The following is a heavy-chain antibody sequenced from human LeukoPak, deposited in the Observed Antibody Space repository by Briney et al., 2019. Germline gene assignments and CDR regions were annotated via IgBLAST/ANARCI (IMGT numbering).Heavy chain of an antibody. Sequence: GGSLRLSCAASGFTVSSNYMSWVRQAQGNGLKGFSVIYSGGFTYYADSVKGRFTISRDNSKNTLYLQMNSLRAEDTAVYYCARHLYTSGWYYYFDYWGQGTLVTVSS. CDR1: GFTVSSNY. D-gene: IGHD6-19*01. V-gene: IGHV3-66*04. CDR2: IYSGGFT. J-gene: IGHJ4*02. CDR3: ARHLYTSGWYYYFDY.